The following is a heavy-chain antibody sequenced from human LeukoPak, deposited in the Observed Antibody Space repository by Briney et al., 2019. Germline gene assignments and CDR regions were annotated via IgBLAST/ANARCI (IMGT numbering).Heavy chain of an antibody. V-gene: IGHV3-30*18. CDR2: ISYDGSNK. D-gene: IGHD3-3*02. J-gene: IGHJ6*02. CDR1: GFTFSSYG. CDR3: AKLPHLSIGDYYYYYGMDV. Sequence: PGRSLRLSCAASGFTFSSYGMHWVRQAPGKGLEWVAVISYDGSNKYYADSVKGRFTISRDNSKNTLYLQMNSLRAEDTAVYYCAKLPHLSIGDYYYYYGMDVWAKGPRSPSP.